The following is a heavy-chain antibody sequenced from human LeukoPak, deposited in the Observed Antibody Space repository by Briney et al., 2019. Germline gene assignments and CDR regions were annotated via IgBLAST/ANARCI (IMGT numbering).Heavy chain of an antibody. V-gene: IGHV3-7*01. CDR3: ARDRYYYDRSGYYVNYFDY. CDR2: IKQDGSEK. D-gene: IGHD3-22*01. CDR1: GFTFSSYA. J-gene: IGHJ4*02. Sequence: GGSLRLSCAASGFTFSSYAMSWVRQAPGKGLEWVANIKQDGSEKYYVDSVKGRFTISRDNAKNSLYLQMNSLRVEDTAVYYCARDRYYYDRSGYYVNYFDYWGQGTLVTVSS.